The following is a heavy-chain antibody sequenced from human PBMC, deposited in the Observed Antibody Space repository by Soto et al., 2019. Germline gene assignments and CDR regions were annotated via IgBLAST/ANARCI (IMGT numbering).Heavy chain of an antibody. CDR1: GVGFSSVY. CDR2: IRSQTAGGAA. J-gene: IGHJ4*02. Sequence: GGSLRLSCVASGVGFSSVYMNWVRQAPGRGLEWVGRIRSQTAGGAADYAGPLKGRFTISRDDSTHTVYLQMRGLKTEDTAVYSCSIAYYDITFSFDHWGQGTRVTVSS. CDR3: SIAYYDITFSFDH. D-gene: IGHD3-9*01. V-gene: IGHV3-15*07.